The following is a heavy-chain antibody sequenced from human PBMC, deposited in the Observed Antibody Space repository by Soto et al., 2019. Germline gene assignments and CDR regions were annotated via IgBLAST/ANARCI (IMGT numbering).Heavy chain of an antibody. CDR3: AKDKGGTTYYIDS. CDR2: INWNSDKV. CDR1: GFNFGNYA. Sequence: VLLVESGGGLVQPGRSLRLSCAVSGFNFGNYAMHWVRQAPGKGLEWVAAINWNSDKVAYAGSVLGRFTIFRDSAKHSLHLQMNDLTNEDTVLYYCAKDKGGTTYYIDSWGQGILVTVSS. D-gene: IGHD6-25*01. J-gene: IGHJ4*02. V-gene: IGHV3-9*01.